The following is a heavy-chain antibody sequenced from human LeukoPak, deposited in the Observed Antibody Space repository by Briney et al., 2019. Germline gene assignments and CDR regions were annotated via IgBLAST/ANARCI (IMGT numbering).Heavy chain of an antibody. CDR2: IIPIFGTA. CDR3: ARGPRNWFDP. CDR1: RGTFSSYA. J-gene: IGHJ5*02. Sequence: GASVTVSCKASRGTFSSYAISWARQAPGQGLEWMGGIIPIFGTANYAQKFQGRVTITTDESTSTAYMELSSLRSEDTAVYYCARGPRNWFDPWGQGTLVTVSS. V-gene: IGHV1-69*05.